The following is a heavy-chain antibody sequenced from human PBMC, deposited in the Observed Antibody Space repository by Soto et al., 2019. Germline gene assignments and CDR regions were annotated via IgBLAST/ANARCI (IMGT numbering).Heavy chain of an antibody. Sequence: QVQLVQSGAEVKKPRASVKVSCKTFGYTFTGFYMHWVRQAPGQGLEWMGWINPNSGDTEYAQNFQGWVTMTRDTSISTAYMELSRLRSDDTAVYYCASGGSTVTREFDYWGQGTLVSVSS. V-gene: IGHV1-2*04. CDR3: ASGGSTVTREFDY. D-gene: IGHD4-17*01. CDR1: GYTFTGFY. J-gene: IGHJ4*02. CDR2: INPNSGDT.